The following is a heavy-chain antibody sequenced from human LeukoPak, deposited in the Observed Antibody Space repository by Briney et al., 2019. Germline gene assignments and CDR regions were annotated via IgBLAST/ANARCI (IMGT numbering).Heavy chain of an antibody. CDR1: GFTFSSYG. Sequence: GGSLRLSCAASGFTFSSYGMHWVRQAPGKGLEWVAVISYDGSNKYYADSVKGRFTISRDNSKNTLYLQMNSLRAEDTAVYYCARDRSSSWRGIYYYGMDVWGQGTTVTVSS. D-gene: IGHD6-13*01. V-gene: IGHV3-30*03. J-gene: IGHJ6*02. CDR2: ISYDGSNK. CDR3: ARDRSSSWRGIYYYGMDV.